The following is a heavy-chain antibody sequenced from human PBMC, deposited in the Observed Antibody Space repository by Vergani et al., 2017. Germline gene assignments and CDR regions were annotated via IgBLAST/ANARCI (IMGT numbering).Heavy chain of an antibody. J-gene: IGHJ6*03. CDR3: AKASYYYYYMDV. CDR1: GFTFSSYA. CDR2: ISGSGGST. Sequence: VQLVESGGGVVQPGRSLRLSCAASGFTFSSYAMSWVRQAPGKGLEWVSAISGSGGSTYYADSVKGRFTISRDNSKNTLYLQMNSLRAEDTAVYYCAKASYYYYYMDVWGKGTTVTVSS. V-gene: IGHV3-23*04.